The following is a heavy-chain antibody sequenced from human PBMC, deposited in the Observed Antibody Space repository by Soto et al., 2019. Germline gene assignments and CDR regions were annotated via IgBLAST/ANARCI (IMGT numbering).Heavy chain of an antibody. Sequence: ASVKVSCKASGYTFTSYYMHWVRQAPGQGLEWMGIINPSGGSTSYAQKFQGRVTMTRDTSTSTVYMELSSLRSEDTAVYYCARASSGHTGHFQHWGQGTLVTVS. CDR2: INPSGGST. J-gene: IGHJ1*01. CDR1: GYTFTSYY. D-gene: IGHD6-19*01. V-gene: IGHV1-46*03. CDR3: ARASSGHTGHFQH.